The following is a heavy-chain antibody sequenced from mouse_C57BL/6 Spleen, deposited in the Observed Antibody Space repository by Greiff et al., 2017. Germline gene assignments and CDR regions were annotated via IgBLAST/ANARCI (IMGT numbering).Heavy chain of an antibody. Sequence: EVHLVESGEGLVKPGGSLKLSCAASGFTFSSYAMSWVRQTPEKRLEWVAYISSGGDYIYYADTVKGRFTISRDNARNTLYLQMSSLKSEDTAMYYCTQVYYGYDGSWFAYWGQGTLVTVSA. CDR3: TQVYYGYDGSWFAY. CDR1: GFTFSSYA. V-gene: IGHV5-9-1*02. J-gene: IGHJ3*01. CDR2: ISSGGDYI. D-gene: IGHD2-2*01.